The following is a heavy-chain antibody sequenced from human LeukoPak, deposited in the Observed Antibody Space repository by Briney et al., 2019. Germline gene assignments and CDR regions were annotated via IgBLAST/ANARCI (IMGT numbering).Heavy chain of an antibody. CDR3: ARDVLAAPGTFDY. CDR1: GDSISSGSFY. D-gene: IGHD6-13*01. Sequence: SETLSLTCSVSGDSISSGSFYWSWIRQPAGRGLEWIGRIYPSGSTNYNPSLKSRVTISLDTSKNQFSLKLSSVTAADTAVYYCARDVLAAPGTFDYWGQGTLVTVSS. CDR2: IYPSGST. J-gene: IGHJ4*02. V-gene: IGHV4-61*02.